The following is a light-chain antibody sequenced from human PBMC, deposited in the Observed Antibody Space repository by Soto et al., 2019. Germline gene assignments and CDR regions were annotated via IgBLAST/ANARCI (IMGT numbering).Light chain of an antibody. CDR3: AEWDDSLKGPA. J-gene: IGLJ2*01. CDR1: SSNIGTNA. CDR2: SND. V-gene: IGLV1-44*01. Sequence: QSVLTQPPSTSGTPGQRVTISCSGSSSNIGTNAVHWYQHLPGTAPKLLIYSNDQRPSGVPDRFSGSKSGTSASLAISGLQSEDEADYQCAEWDDSLKGPAFGGGTKVTVL.